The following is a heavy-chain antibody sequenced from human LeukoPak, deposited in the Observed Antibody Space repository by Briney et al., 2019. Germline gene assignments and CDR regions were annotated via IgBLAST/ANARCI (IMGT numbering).Heavy chain of an antibody. D-gene: IGHD3-10*01. CDR1: GFTFSSYW. CDR3: ARARKSGGITMIRGVKDRGWFDP. Sequence: GGSLKLSCAASGFTFSSYWMHWVRQAPGKGLVWVSRINSGSSTTYADSVKGRFTISRDNAKNTLYLQMNSLRAEDTAVYYCARARKSGGITMIRGVKDRGWFDPWGQGTLVTVSS. J-gene: IGHJ5*02. V-gene: IGHV3-74*03. CDR2: INSGSST.